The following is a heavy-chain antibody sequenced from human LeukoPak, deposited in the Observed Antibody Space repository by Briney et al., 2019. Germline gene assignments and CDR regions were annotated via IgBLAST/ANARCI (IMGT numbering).Heavy chain of an antibody. CDR3: ARDLRFYGSGSPNWLDP. CDR2: IYHSGST. Sequence: SETLSLTCAVSGYSISSGYYWGWIRQPPGKGLEWIGSIYHSGSTYYNPSLKSRVTISVDTSKNQFSLKLSSVTAADTAVYYCARDLRFYGSGSPNWLDPWGQGTLVTVSS. CDR1: GYSISSGYY. D-gene: IGHD3-10*01. V-gene: IGHV4-38-2*02. J-gene: IGHJ5*02.